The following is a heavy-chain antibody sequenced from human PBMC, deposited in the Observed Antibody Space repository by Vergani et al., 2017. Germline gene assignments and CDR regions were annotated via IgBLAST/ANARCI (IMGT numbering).Heavy chain of an antibody. CDR1: GFTVSSNY. CDR2: IYSGGST. J-gene: IGHJ5*02. Sequence: VQLVESGGGVVQPGGSLRLSCAASGFTVSSNYMSWVRQAPGKGLEWVSVIYSGGSTYYADSVKGRFTISRDNSKNTLYLQMNSLRAEDTAVYYCARGEVVAATLGLKPWGQGTLVTVSS. V-gene: IGHV3-66*02. D-gene: IGHD2-15*01. CDR3: ARGEVVAATLGLKP.